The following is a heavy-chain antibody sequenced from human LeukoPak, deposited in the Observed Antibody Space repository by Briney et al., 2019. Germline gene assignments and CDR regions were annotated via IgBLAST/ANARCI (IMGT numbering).Heavy chain of an antibody. J-gene: IGHJ1*01. V-gene: IGHV3-48*04. CDR1: GFTFSSYS. CDR2: ISSSGSTI. Sequence: GSLRLSCAASGFTFSSYSMNWVRQAPGKGLEWVSYISSSGSTIYYADSVKGRFTISRDNAKNSLYLQMNSLRAEDTAVYYCARDAPGKVREYFQHWGQGTLVTVSS. D-gene: IGHD3-10*01. CDR3: ARDAPGKVREYFQH.